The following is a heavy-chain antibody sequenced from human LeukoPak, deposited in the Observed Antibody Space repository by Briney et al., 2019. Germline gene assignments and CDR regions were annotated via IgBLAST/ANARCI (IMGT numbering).Heavy chain of an antibody. D-gene: IGHD3-10*01. CDR1: GGTFSRYA. J-gene: IGHJ4*02. CDR2: IIPILGIA. Sequence: SVKVSCKASGGTFSRYAISWVRQSPGQGLEWMGRIIPILGIANYAQKFQGRVTITADKSTSTAYMELSSLRSEDTAVYYCASEITMVRGVIIDDYWGQGTLVTVSS. V-gene: IGHV1-69*04. CDR3: ASEITMVRGVIIDDY.